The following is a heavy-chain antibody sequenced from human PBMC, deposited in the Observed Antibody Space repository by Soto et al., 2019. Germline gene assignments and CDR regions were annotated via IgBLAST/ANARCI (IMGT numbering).Heavy chain of an antibody. J-gene: IGHJ4*02. D-gene: IGHD4-17*01. CDR3: ATGGLP. Sequence: EVPLLESGGGLVQPGGSLRLSCAASGFTFRNFAMSWVRQAPGKGLEWVSTVSGRGGTTYYTDSVKGRCTISRDNSKGMLYLEMSSLRAEDSAIYYCATGGLPWGQGTLVNVSS. CDR1: GFTFRNFA. V-gene: IGHV3-23*01. CDR2: VSGRGGTT.